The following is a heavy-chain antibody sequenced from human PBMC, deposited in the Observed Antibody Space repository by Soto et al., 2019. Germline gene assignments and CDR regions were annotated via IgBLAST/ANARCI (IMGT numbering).Heavy chain of an antibody. D-gene: IGHD2-8*02. Sequence: QIQLVQSGPVVKKPGASVRLSCKASGYSFVSHGISWLRQAPGQGLEWMAWIGPYKGGTKYAQRLQSRVTMTTDTQTSPVYMELRNLAPDDTAVYYCARDVQPWWEYATGGFDYWGQGTLVAVSS. CDR3: ARDVQPWWEYATGGFDY. V-gene: IGHV1-18*04. CDR1: GYSFVSHG. J-gene: IGHJ4*02. CDR2: IGPYKGGT.